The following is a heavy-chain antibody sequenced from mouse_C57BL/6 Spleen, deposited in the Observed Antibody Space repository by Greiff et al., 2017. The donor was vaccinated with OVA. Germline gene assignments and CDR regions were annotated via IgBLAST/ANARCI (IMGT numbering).Heavy chain of an antibody. Sequence: QVQLQQPGAELVKPGASVKLSCKASGYTFTSYWMHWVKQRPGQGLEWIGMIHPNSGSTNYNEKFKSKATLTVDKSSSTAYMQLGSLTSEDSAVYYCARVITTVPYFDYWGQGTTLTVSS. V-gene: IGHV1-64*01. CDR1: GYTFTSYW. J-gene: IGHJ2*01. D-gene: IGHD1-1*01. CDR3: ARVITTVPYFDY. CDR2: IHPNSGST.